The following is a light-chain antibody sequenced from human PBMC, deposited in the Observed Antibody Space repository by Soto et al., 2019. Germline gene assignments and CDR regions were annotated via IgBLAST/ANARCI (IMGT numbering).Light chain of an antibody. V-gene: IGLV1-40*01. CDR1: SSNIGAGYD. J-gene: IGLJ2*01. CDR3: QSYDSSLSGSV. CDR2: GNS. Sequence: QSVLTQPPSVSGAPGQRVTISCTGSSSNIGAGYDVHWYQQLLGTAPKLLIYGNSNRPSGVPDRFYGSKSGTSASLAITGLQAEDEADYSCQSYDSSLSGSVFGGGTKLTVL.